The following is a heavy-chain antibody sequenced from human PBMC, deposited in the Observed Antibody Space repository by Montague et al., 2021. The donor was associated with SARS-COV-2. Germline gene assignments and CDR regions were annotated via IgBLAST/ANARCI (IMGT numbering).Heavy chain of an antibody. D-gene: IGHD5-12*01. Sequence: SETLSLTCTVSGGSISSSSYYWGWIRQPPGKGLEWIGSIYYSGSTYYNPSLKSRVTISVDTSKNQFSLKLSSVTAADTAVYYCARRGDSGYVYHLLVDYRGRGTLVTVSS. CDR1: GGSISSSSYY. V-gene: IGHV4-39*01. CDR3: ARRGDSGYVYHLLVDY. J-gene: IGHJ4*01. CDR2: IYYSGST.